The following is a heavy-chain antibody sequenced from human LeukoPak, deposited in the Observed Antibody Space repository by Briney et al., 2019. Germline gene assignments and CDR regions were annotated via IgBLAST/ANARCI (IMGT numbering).Heavy chain of an antibody. CDR2: ISYDGSNK. D-gene: IGHD1-26*01. CDR3: AREFLGATILGAKAFDY. Sequence: PGGSLRLSCAASGFTLSSYAMHWVRQAPGKGLEWVAVISYDGSNKYYADSVKGRFTISRDNSKNTLYLQMNSLRAEDTAVYYCAREFLGATILGAKAFDYWGQGTLVTVSS. J-gene: IGHJ4*02. CDR1: GFTLSSYA. V-gene: IGHV3-30-3*01.